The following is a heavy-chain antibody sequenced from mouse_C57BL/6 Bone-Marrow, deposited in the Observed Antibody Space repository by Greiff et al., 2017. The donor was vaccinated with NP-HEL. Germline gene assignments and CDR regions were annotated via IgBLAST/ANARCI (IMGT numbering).Heavy chain of an antibody. V-gene: IGHV7-3*01. CDR3: ARSMVTYWYFDV. CDR1: GFTFTDYY. J-gene: IGHJ1*03. D-gene: IGHD2-2*01. CDR2: IRNKANGYTT. Sequence: EVQLQESGGGLVQPGGSLSLSCAASGFTFTDYYMSWVRQPPGKALEWLGFIRNKANGYTTEYSASVKGRFTISRDNSQSILYLQMNALRAEDSATYYCARSMVTYWYFDVWGTGTTVTVSS.